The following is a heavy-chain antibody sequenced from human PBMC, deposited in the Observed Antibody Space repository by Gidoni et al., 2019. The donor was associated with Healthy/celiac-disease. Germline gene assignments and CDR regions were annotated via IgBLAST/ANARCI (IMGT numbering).Heavy chain of an antibody. V-gene: IGHV3-74*01. D-gene: IGHD6-6*01. CDR2: INSDGSST. CDR3: ARGRGQLVQYYYYYGMDV. J-gene: IGHJ6*02. CDR1: GFTFIRYW. Sequence: EVQLVESGGGLVQPGGSLRLSCAASGFTFIRYWLHWVRQAPGKGLVWVSRINSDGSSTSYADSVKGRFTISRDNAKNTLYLQMNSLRAEDTAVYYCARGRGQLVQYYYYYGMDVWGQGTTVTVSS.